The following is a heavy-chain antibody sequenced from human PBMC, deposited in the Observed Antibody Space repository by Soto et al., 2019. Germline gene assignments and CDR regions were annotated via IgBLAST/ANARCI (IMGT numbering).Heavy chain of an antibody. CDR2: IYQSGRV. J-gene: IGHJ4*02. V-gene: IGHV4-4*02. CDR3: ARNGYYSSDF. D-gene: IGHD1-26*01. Sequence: KPSETLSLTCAVSGGSISNGNWWSWVRQPPGQGLEWIGEIYQSGRVNYNPSLKSRVTISVDKSKNQFSLKLSFVTAADTAVYYCARNGYYSSDFWGQGILVTVSS. CDR1: GGSISNGNW.